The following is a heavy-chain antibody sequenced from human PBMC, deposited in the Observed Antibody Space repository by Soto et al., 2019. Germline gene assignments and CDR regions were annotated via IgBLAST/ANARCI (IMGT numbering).Heavy chain of an antibody. V-gene: IGHV3-30-3*01. CDR3: ATGVTPDGEYFQV. J-gene: IGHJ1*01. CDR2: ISYDGSNK. D-gene: IGHD4-4*01. Sequence: PGGSLRLSCAASGFNFSSYPMHWVRQAPGKGLEWVAVISYDGSNKYYAASVRGRFTISRDNSKHTLFLQVNSLRTEDTALYYCATGVTPDGEYFQVWGQGTLVTVSS. CDR1: GFNFSSYP.